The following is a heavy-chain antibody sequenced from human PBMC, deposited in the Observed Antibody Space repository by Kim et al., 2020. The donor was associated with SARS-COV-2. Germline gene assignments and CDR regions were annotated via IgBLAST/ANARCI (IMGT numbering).Heavy chain of an antibody. CDR2: INNGGNP. Sequence: GGSLRLSCVASGFTFTSRAMSWVRQSPVKGLEWVASINNGGNPYYAHSVKGRFTISRDITKDPLYLQMNSLRADDTALYYCAKDHPSNGWPAFDSWGQGT. D-gene: IGHD6-19*01. J-gene: IGHJ4*02. CDR3: AKDHPSNGWPAFDS. CDR1: GFTFTSRA. V-gene: IGHV3-23*01.